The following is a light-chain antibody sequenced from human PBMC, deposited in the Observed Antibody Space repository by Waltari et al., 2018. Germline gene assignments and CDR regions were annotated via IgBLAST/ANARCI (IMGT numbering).Light chain of an antibody. Sequence: QSALTQPPSASGSPGQSVTISCTGTSSDVGGYNSVSWYQQHPGKAPKLMIYEVSKRPSGVPDRFSGSKSGNPASLTVSGLQAEDEADYYCSSYAGSKNYVVIGGGTKLTVL. CDR2: EVS. V-gene: IGLV2-8*01. CDR3: SSYAGSKNYVV. CDR1: SSDVGGYNS. J-gene: IGLJ2*01.